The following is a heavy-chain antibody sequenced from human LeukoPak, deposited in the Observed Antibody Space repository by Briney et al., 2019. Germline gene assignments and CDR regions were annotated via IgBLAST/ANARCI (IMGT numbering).Heavy chain of an antibody. CDR1: GGSFSGYY. CDR2: INHSGST. Sequence: SETLSLTCAVYGGSFSGYYWSWIRQPPGKGLEWIGEINHSGSTNYNPSLKSRVTISVDTSKNQFSLKLSSVTAADTAVYYCARFSGWPSSPFDYWGQGTLVTVSS. D-gene: IGHD6-19*01. CDR3: ARFSGWPSSPFDY. J-gene: IGHJ4*02. V-gene: IGHV4-34*01.